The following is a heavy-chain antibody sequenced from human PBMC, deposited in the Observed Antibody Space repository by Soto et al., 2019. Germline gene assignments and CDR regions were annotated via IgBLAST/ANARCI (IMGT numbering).Heavy chain of an antibody. CDR3: ARVPFVGYFDWLDP. V-gene: IGHV4-59*01. J-gene: IGHJ5*02. Sequence: SETLSLTCSVSGASISSYYWTWIRQPPGGGLEWIGYMHHTQGTNDNPSLRGRVHMSIDASMNQFSLRLTSVTAADTAVYYCARVPFVGYFDWLDPWGHGTLVTVSS. CDR2: MHHTQGT. CDR1: GASISSYY. D-gene: IGHD3-9*01.